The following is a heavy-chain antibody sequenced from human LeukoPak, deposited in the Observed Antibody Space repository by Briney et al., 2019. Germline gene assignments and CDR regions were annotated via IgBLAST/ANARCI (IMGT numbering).Heavy chain of an antibody. J-gene: IGHJ4*02. CDR2: IYSSGNT. V-gene: IGHV4-4*07. D-gene: IGHD5-12*01. CDR1: GASMNGYF. Sequence: PSETLSLTCTVSGASMNGYFWSWIRQPAGKGLEWIGRIYSSGNTNYNPSLKSRVIMSVDMSKNQFSLNLKSVTAADTAVFYCARWASGYSSREGFDYWGQRALVIVSS. CDR3: ARWASGYSSREGFDY.